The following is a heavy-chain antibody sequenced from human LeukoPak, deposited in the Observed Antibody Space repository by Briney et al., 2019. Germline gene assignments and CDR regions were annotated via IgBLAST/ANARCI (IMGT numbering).Heavy chain of an antibody. J-gene: IGHJ4*02. CDR2: ISTSGTTI. CDR1: GFTFSDYF. Sequence: GGSLRLSCAASGFTFSDYFMTWIRQAPGKGLEWVSYISTSGTTIYYADPVKGRFTISRDNAKNSLYLQMNSLRAEDTAVYYCARVVVGSYPDYWGQGTLVTVSS. V-gene: IGHV3-11*04. D-gene: IGHD1-26*01. CDR3: ARVVVGSYPDY.